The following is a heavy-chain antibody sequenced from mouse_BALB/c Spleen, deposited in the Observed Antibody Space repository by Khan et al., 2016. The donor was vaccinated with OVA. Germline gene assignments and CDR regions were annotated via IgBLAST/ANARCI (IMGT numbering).Heavy chain of an antibody. CDR2: INPKNGIT. V-gene: IGHV1-18*01. J-gene: IGHJ4*01. D-gene: IGHD3-3*01. CDR1: GYTFTEYT. Sequence: VQLKESGPELVKPGASVKISCKTSGYTFTEYTSHWVKQSHGKSLEWIGVINPKNGITSYNQKFKGKATLTVDKSSSTAYMEFRSLTSEDSAVYYCARDAGRYWGQGTSVTVSS. CDR3: ARDAGRY.